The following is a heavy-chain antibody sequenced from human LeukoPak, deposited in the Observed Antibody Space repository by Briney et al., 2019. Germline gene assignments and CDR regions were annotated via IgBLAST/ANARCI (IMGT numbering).Heavy chain of an antibody. J-gene: IGHJ4*02. CDR1: GYTFSGYY. V-gene: IGHV1-2*02. CDR3: ARDRDYGGNLDY. Sequence: GASVKVSCKASGYTFSGYYIHWVRQAPGQGLEWMGWINPNSGGTKYAQKFQGRVTITADKSTSTAYMELSSLRSEDTAVCYCARDRDYGGNLDYWGQGTLVTVSS. D-gene: IGHD4-23*01. CDR2: INPNSGGT.